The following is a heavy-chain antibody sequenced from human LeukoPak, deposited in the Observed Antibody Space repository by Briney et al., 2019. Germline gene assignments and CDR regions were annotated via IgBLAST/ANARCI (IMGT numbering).Heavy chain of an antibody. CDR2: INPSGGST. D-gene: IGHD2-2*01. V-gene: IGHV1-46*01. CDR1: GGTFSSYA. Sequence: ASVKVSCKASGGTFSSYAISWVRQAPGQGLEWMGIINPSGGSTSYAQKFQGRVTMTRDTSTSTVYMELSSLRSEDTAVYYCALDYCSSTSCYSLLNWFDPWGQGTLVTVSS. J-gene: IGHJ5*02. CDR3: ALDYCSSTSCYSLLNWFDP.